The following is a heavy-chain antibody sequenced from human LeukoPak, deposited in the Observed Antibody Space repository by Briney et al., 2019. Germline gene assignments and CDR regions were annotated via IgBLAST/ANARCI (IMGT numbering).Heavy chain of an antibody. CDR2: ISGSGGST. Sequence: PGGSLRLSCAASAFTFSSYAMSWVRHAPGKGLEWASAISGSGGSTYYADSVKGRFTISRDNSKNTLYLQMNSLRAEDTAVYYCAKAAGYSSIPTNFDYWGQGTLVTVSS. J-gene: IGHJ4*02. D-gene: IGHD6-19*01. CDR1: AFTFSSYA. V-gene: IGHV3-23*01. CDR3: AKAAGYSSIPTNFDY.